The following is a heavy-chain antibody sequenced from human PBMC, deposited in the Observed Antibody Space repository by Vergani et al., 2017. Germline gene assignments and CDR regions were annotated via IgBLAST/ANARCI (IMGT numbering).Heavy chain of an antibody. D-gene: IGHD1-1*01. CDR1: GFKFSDHY. J-gene: IGHJ6*02. CDR2: ISPGASTV. V-gene: IGHV3-11*04. CDR3: ANNPXISTTRHYYAMDV. Sequence: LEESGGGSVKPGGSLILSCAASGFKFSDHYMSWIRQAPGKGLEWVSHISPGASTVYYTDSVTGRFTVSRDNDNNSLTLDMTTLRVEDTAVYYCANNPXISTTRHYYAMDVWGQGTTVTVSS.